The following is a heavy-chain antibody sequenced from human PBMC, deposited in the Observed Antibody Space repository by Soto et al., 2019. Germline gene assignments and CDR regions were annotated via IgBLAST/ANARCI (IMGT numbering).Heavy chain of an antibody. CDR1: VCSIRSHY. CDR2: IYHSGIT. V-gene: IGHV4-59*11. Sequence: SETLSLTCTFSVCSIRSHYWSLILQPPGKGLEWIGYIYHSGITNYNPSIKSRVTISVDTSKNQISLKLSSVTAAETAVYYCEQDSSGINHGFDIWGQGTMVTVSS. D-gene: IGHD3-22*01. J-gene: IGHJ3*02. CDR3: EQDSSGINHGFDI.